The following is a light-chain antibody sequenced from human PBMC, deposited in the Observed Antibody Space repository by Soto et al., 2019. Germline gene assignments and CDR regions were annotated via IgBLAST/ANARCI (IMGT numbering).Light chain of an antibody. Sequence: EIVLSQSPATLSLSPGERVTLSCRASQSFSSYLAWYQQKPGQAPRLVIYDASRRATGIPARFSGRGSGTAFTLTISSLEPEDFAVYYCQQRSNWPPVITFGQGTRLEIK. V-gene: IGKV3-11*01. CDR1: QSFSSY. CDR3: QQRSNWPPVIT. J-gene: IGKJ5*01. CDR2: DAS.